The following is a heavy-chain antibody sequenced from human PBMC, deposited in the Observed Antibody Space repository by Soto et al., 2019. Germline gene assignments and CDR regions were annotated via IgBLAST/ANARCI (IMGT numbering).Heavy chain of an antibody. D-gene: IGHD6-13*01. V-gene: IGHV1-18*01. CDR2: ISAYNGNT. CDR1: GYTFTSYG. Sequence: ASVKVSCKASGYTFTSYGISWVRQAPGQGLEWMGWISAYNGNTNYAQKLQGRVTMTTDTSTGTAYMELRSLRSDDTAVYYCARAVDSSSWYTVGYYYYYMDVWGKGTTVTVSS. J-gene: IGHJ6*03. CDR3: ARAVDSSSWYTVGYYYYYMDV.